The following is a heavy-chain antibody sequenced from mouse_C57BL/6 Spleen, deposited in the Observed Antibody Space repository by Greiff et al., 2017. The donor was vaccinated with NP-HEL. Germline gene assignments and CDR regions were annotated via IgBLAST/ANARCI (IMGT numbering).Heavy chain of an antibody. J-gene: IGHJ4*01. V-gene: IGHV1-64*01. CDR2: IHPNSVCT. D-gene: IGHD1-1*01. CDR1: VYTFPCYW. CDR3: ARELLPYAMDY. Sequence: PLPPPVSFLLPPVSSVTLSCTSSVYTFPCYWLHFLLHLPVHVLEWIGMIHPNSVCTNYYEKFKSKATLTVDKSSSTAYMQLSSLTSEDSAVYYCARELLPYAMDYWGQGTSVTVSS.